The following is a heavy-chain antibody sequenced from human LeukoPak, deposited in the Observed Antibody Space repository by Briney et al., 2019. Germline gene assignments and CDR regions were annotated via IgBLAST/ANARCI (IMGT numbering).Heavy chain of an antibody. J-gene: IGHJ4*02. CDR2: INHSGST. CDR3: AGIRYYDFWSGYYYYFDY. Sequence: SETLSLTCAVYGGSFSGYYWSWIRQPPGKGLEWIGEINHSGSTNYNPSLKGRVTISVDTSKNQFSLKLSSVTAADTAVYYCAGIRYYDFWSGYYYYFDYWGQGTLVTVSS. CDR1: GGSFSGYY. D-gene: IGHD3-3*01. V-gene: IGHV4-34*01.